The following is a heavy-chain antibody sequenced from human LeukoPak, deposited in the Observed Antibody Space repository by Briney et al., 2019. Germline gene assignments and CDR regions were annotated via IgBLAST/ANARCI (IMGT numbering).Heavy chain of an antibody. Sequence: SQTLSLTCAISGDSVSSNSAAWNWIRQSPSRGLEWLGRTYYRSKWYNDYAVSVKSRITINPDTSKNQFSLQLNSVTPEDTAVYYCAREILGYCSSTSCLGGNYDPRAFDYWGQGTLVTVSS. D-gene: IGHD2-2*01. CDR2: TYYRSKWYN. J-gene: IGHJ4*02. CDR3: AREILGYCSSTSCLGGNYDPRAFDY. CDR1: GDSVSSNSAA. V-gene: IGHV6-1*01.